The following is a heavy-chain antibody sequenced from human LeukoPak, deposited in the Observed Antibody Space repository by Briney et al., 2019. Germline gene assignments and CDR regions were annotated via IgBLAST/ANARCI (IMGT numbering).Heavy chain of an antibody. CDR2: IWYDGSNK. D-gene: IGHD3-3*01. Sequence: PGGSLRLSCAASGFTFSSYGMHWARQAPGKGLEWVAVIWYDGSNKYYADSVKGRFTISRDNSKNTLYLQMNSLRAEDTAVYYCANSPRILWFDPWGQGTLVTVSS. J-gene: IGHJ5*02. CDR1: GFTFSSYG. CDR3: ANSPRILWFDP. V-gene: IGHV3-33*06.